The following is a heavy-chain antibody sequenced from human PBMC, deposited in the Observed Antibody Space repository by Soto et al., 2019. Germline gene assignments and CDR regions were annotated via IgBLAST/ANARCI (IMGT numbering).Heavy chain of an antibody. CDR3: ARALDDYGDYPFRYYYYYGMDV. Sequence: GGSLRLSCAASGFTFSSYSMNWVRQAPGKGLEWVSSISSSSSYIYYADSVKGRFTISRDNAKNSLYLQMNSLRAEDTAVYYCARALDDYGDYPFRYYYYYGMDVWGQGTTVTVSS. J-gene: IGHJ6*02. D-gene: IGHD4-17*01. V-gene: IGHV3-21*01. CDR1: GFTFSSYS. CDR2: ISSSSSYI.